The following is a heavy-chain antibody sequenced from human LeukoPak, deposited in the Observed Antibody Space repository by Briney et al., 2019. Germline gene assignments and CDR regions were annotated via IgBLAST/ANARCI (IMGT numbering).Heavy chain of an antibody. J-gene: IGHJ1*01. V-gene: IGHV4-34*01. D-gene: IGHD3-22*01. CDR2: INHSGST. CDR3: AGYNSSGLACLQR. Sequence: SETLSLTCAVYGGSFSGYYWSWIRQPPGKGLEWIGEINHSGSTNYNPSLKSRVTISVDTSKNQFSLKLSSVTAADTAVYYCAGYNSSGLACLQRGGQGSLVTVSS. CDR1: GGSFSGYY.